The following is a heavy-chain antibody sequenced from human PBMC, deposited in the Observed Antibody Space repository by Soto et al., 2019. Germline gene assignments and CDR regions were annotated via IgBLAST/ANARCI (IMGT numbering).Heavy chain of an antibody. Sequence: SETLSLTCTVSGGSISSSSYYWGWIRQPPGKGLEWIGSIYYSGSTYYNPSLKSRVTISVDTSKNQFSLKLSSVTAADTAVYYCARKPYYDFWSGYYTAASSGMDVWGQGTTVTVSS. CDR3: ARKPYYDFWSGYYTAASSGMDV. V-gene: IGHV4-39*01. CDR1: GGSISSSSYY. CDR2: IYYSGST. J-gene: IGHJ6*02. D-gene: IGHD3-3*01.